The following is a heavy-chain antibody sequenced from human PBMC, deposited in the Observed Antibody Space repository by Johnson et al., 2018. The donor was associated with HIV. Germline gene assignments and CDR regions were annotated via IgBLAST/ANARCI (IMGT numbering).Heavy chain of an antibody. CDR3: AREPGYSSSWHAFDM. CDR1: GFTFSSYA. D-gene: IGHD6-13*01. CDR2: ISYDGSKK. Sequence: QVQLVESGGGLVQPGGSLRLSCAASGFTFSSYAMSWVRQAPGKGLEWVAVISYDGSKKYYADSVKGRFTISRDNSKNTLYLQMNSLRAEDTAVYYCAREPGYSSSWHAFDMWGQGTMVTVSS. V-gene: IGHV3-30*14. J-gene: IGHJ3*02.